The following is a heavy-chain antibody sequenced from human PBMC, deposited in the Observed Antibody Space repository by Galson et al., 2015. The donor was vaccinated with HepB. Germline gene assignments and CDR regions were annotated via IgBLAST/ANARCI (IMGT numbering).Heavy chain of an antibody. Sequence: SLRLSCAASGFTFSSYSMNWVRQAPGKGLEWVSYISSSSSTIYYADSVKGRFTISRDNAKNSLYLQMNSLRAEDTAVYYCARDYYDFWSGYFSPMGYWGQGTLVTVSS. D-gene: IGHD3-3*01. CDR1: GFTFSSYS. CDR2: ISSSSSTI. CDR3: ARDYYDFWSGYFSPMGY. J-gene: IGHJ4*02. V-gene: IGHV3-48*01.